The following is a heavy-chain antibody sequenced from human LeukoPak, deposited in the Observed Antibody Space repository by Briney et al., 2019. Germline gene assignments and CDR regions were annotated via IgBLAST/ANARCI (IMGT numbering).Heavy chain of an antibody. CDR2: INHSGST. D-gene: IGHD6-19*01. CDR3: ARTIAVAPASRFDP. J-gene: IGHJ5*02. V-gene: IGHV4-34*01. CDR1: GGSFSGYY. Sequence: PSETLSLTCAVYGGSFSGYYWSWIRQPPGKGLEWIGEINHSGSTNYNPSLKSRVTISVDTSKNQFSLKLSSVTAADTAVYYCARTIAVAPASRFDPWGQGTLVTVSS.